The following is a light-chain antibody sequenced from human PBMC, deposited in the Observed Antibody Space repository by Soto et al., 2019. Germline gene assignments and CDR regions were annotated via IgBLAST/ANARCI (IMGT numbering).Light chain of an antibody. J-gene: IGKJ1*01. CDR3: LQYHNLWA. CDR1: QSVSTN. CDR2: SAS. V-gene: IGKV3-15*01. Sequence: EIVMTQSPATLSVSPGERATLSFRASQSVSTNLVWYQQKPGQAPRLLIYSASTRAAGIPARFSASGSGTEFTLTISSLQSEDFTVYSCLQYHNLWAFGQGTKVDIK.